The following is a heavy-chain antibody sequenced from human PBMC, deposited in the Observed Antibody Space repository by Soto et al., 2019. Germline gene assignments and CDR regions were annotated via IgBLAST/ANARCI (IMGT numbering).Heavy chain of an antibody. CDR1: GGTFSSYA. CDR3: ARVQGYCSSTSCIGIHYYYYGMDV. D-gene: IGHD2-2*01. Sequence: PSVKVSCKASGGTFSSYAISWVRQAPGQGLEWMGGIIPIFGTANYAQKFQGRVTITADKSTSTAYMELSSLRSEDTAVYYCARVQGYCSSTSCIGIHYYYYGMDVWGQGTTVTVSS. V-gene: IGHV1-69*06. CDR2: IIPIFGTA. J-gene: IGHJ6*02.